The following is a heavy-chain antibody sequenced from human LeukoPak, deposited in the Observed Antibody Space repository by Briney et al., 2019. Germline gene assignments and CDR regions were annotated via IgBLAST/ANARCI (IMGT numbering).Heavy chain of an antibody. Sequence: ASVKVSCKASGGTFISYAISWVRQAPGQGLEWMGIINPSGGSTSYAQKFQGRVTMTRDTSTSTVYMELSSLRSEDTAVYYCARERYGSGSYYNDYWGQGTLVTVSS. CDR3: ARERYGSGSYYNDY. D-gene: IGHD3-10*01. CDR1: GGTFISYA. CDR2: INPSGGST. V-gene: IGHV1-46*01. J-gene: IGHJ4*02.